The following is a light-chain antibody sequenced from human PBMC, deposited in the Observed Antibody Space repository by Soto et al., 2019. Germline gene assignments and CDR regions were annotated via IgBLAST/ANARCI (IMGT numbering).Light chain of an antibody. CDR3: QQYDSWPST. Sequence: EIVLTQSPRTLSVSPGERATLSCRASHSISSYLAWCQQKPGQAPSLLIFDASTRAAGIPDRFSGSGSGTDFTLTISSLEPEDFAVYYCQQYDSWPSTFGQGTKLDIK. J-gene: IGKJ1*01. V-gene: IGKV3D-15*01. CDR2: DAS. CDR1: HSISSY.